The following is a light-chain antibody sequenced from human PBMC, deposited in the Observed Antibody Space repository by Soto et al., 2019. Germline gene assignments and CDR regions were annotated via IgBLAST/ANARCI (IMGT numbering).Light chain of an antibody. J-gene: IGKJ1*01. Sequence: AIQMTQSPSSLSASVGYRFTITCRASQGIRNDLGWYQQKPGKAPKLLIYAASSLQSGVPSRFSGSGSGTDFTLTISSLQPEDFATYYCQHYNSYSEAFGQGTTVDIK. CDR1: QGIRND. CDR2: AAS. V-gene: IGKV1-6*01. CDR3: QHYNSYSEA.